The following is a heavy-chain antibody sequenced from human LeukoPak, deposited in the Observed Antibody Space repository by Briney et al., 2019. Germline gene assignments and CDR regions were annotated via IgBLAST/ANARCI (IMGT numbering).Heavy chain of an antibody. CDR3: ATIDGHYDSSGY. J-gene: IGHJ4*02. CDR1: GYTFTDYY. CDR2: INPNSGGT. D-gene: IGHD3-22*01. V-gene: IGHV1-2*02. Sequence: EASVKVSCKASGYTFTDYYMHWVRQAPGQGLEWMGWINPNSGGTNFAQKFQGRVTMTRDTSISTAYMELSRLRSEDTAVYYCATIDGHYDSSGYWGQGTLVIVSS.